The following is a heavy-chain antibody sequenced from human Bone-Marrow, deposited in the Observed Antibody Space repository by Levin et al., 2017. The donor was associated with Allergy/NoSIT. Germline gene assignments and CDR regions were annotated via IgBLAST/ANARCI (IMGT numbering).Heavy chain of an antibody. Sequence: GESLKISCKGSGYSFTSYWISWVRQMPGKGLEWMGRIDPSDAYTNYSPAFQGHVTISADTSINTAYLQWSSLTSSDTAMYYCARRLSSGWYSVDYWGQGTLVTVSS. D-gene: IGHD6-19*01. CDR3: ARRLSSGWYSVDY. CDR1: GYSFTSYW. J-gene: IGHJ4*02. CDR2: IDPSDAYT. V-gene: IGHV5-10-1*01.